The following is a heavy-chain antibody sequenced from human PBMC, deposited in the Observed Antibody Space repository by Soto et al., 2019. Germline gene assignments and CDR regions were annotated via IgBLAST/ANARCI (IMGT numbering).Heavy chain of an antibody. Sequence: GGSLRLSCAASGFTFSSYAMHWVRRAPGKGLEWVALVWYDGSNKYYADSVKGRFTISRDNSKNTLYLQMNSLRGEDTAVYYCACDREQWIELWFSLEYWGQGTLVTVSS. J-gene: IGHJ4*02. CDR1: GFTFSSYA. V-gene: IGHV3-33*01. CDR3: ACDREQWIELWFSLEY. CDR2: VWYDGSNK. D-gene: IGHD5-18*01.